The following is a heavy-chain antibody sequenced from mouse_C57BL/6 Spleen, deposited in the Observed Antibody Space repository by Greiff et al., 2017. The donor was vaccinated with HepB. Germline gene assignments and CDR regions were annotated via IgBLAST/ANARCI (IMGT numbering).Heavy chain of an antibody. J-gene: IGHJ4*01. D-gene: IGHD3-3*01. Sequence: QVQLKESGPGLVAPSQSLSITCTVSGFSLTSYGVRWVRQPPGKGLEWLGVIWGDGSTNYHSALISRLSISKDNSKSQVFLKLISLQTDDTATYYCDRRDRDYAMDYWGQGTSVTVSS. V-gene: IGHV2-3*01. CDR2: IWGDGST. CDR3: DRRDRDYAMDY. CDR1: GFSLTSYG.